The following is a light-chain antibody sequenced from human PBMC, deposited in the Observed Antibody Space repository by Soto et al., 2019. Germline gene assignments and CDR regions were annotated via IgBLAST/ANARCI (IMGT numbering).Light chain of an antibody. V-gene: IGLV2-23*02. Sequence: QSALTQPASVSGSPGQSITISCTGTSSDIGSHDLVSWYQQQPGKAPKLMIFEVSRRPSGVSDRFSGSKSGNTASLTISGLQAEDEADYFCCSYAGSVVFGGGTQLTVL. J-gene: IGLJ2*01. CDR1: SSDIGSHDL. CDR3: CSYAGSVV. CDR2: EVS.